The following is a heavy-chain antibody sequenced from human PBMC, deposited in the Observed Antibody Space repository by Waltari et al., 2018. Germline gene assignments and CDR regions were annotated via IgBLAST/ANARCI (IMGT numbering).Heavy chain of an antibody. CDR2: ISGIGVTT. CDR1: GFTFSNYA. V-gene: IGHV3-23*01. Sequence: EVQLLVSGGGLVQPGGSLRLSCAVSGFTFSNYAMAWVRQAPGKGLEFVASISGIGVTTYDADTVKGRLTISRDNSKNTMYLQMNSLRAEDTAVYYCGAQWEQYDYWGQGTLVSVSS. J-gene: IGHJ4*02. D-gene: IGHD1-26*01. CDR3: GAQWEQYDY.